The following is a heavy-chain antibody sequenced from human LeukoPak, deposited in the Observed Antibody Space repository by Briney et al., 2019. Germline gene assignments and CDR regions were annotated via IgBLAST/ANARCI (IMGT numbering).Heavy chain of an antibody. CDR3: ARSVGTSVPHFFDD. V-gene: IGHV3-20*04. Sequence: GGSLRLSCMASGFTFDESGFFWVRQAPGKGLEWVSGINWNGATTAYADSVKGRFTISRDNAKASVYLQMDSLRGEDTAFYYCARSVGTSVPHFFDDWGQGTLVTVSS. CDR2: INWNGATT. J-gene: IGHJ4*02. D-gene: IGHD7-27*01. CDR1: GFTFDESG.